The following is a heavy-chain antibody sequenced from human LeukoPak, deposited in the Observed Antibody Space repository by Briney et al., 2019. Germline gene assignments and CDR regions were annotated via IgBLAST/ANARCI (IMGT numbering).Heavy chain of an antibody. V-gene: IGHV3-9*01. CDR1: GFTFDDYA. D-gene: IGHD5-18*01. Sequence: GRSLRLSCAASGFTFDDYAMHWVRQAPGKGLEWVSGISWNSGSIGYADSVKGRFTISRDNAKNSLYLQMSSLRAEDTALYYCAKDVDTAMVTGGMDVWGQGTTVTVPS. J-gene: IGHJ6*02. CDR2: ISWNSGSI. CDR3: AKDVDTAMVTGGMDV.